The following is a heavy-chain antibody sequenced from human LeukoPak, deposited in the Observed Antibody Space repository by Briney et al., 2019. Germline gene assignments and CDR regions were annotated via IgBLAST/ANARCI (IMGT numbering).Heavy chain of an antibody. J-gene: IGHJ4*02. CDR1: GYTFTSYY. CDR2: INPSGGST. Sequence: GASVKVSCKASGYTFTSYYMHWVRQAPGQGLEWMGIINPSGGSTSYAQKFQGRVTMTRDMSTSTVYMELSSLRSEDTAVYYCATDLPTYYYDRSYWGRGTLVTVSS. D-gene: IGHD3-22*01. V-gene: IGHV1-46*01. CDR3: ATDLPTYYYDRSY.